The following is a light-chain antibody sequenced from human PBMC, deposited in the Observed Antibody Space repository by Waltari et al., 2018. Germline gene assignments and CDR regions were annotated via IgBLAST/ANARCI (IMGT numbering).Light chain of an antibody. CDR1: QSLSGN. CDR2: GAS. J-gene: IGKJ5*01. Sequence: IEITQSQATLSVSPGERATLSCRASQSLSGNVAWYQQRPGQGLRLLIYGASTRATGVPARFSGSGSGTEFTLTITSLQSEDFAVYYCQQYNLWPPITFGQGTRLEMK. CDR3: QQYNLWPPIT. V-gene: IGKV3-15*01.